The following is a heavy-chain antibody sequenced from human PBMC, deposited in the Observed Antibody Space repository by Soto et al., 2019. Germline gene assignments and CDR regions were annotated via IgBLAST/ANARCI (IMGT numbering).Heavy chain of an antibody. J-gene: IGHJ5*02. CDR2: MNPGSGDT. CDR1: GYSFTNND. D-gene: IGHD3-10*01. V-gene: IGHV1-8*01. Sequence: ASVKVSCKASGYSFTNNDVSWGRQATGQGLEWMGWMNPGSGDTGYAQKFQGRVTMTRDISIATAYMELSGLRSDDTAIYYCARMATFGSLNWFDPWGQGTLVTVSS. CDR3: ARMATFGSLNWFDP.